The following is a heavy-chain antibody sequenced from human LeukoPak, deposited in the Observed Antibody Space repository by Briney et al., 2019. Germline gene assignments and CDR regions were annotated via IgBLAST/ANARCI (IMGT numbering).Heavy chain of an antibody. D-gene: IGHD2-2*01. CDR1: GGSFSGYY. J-gene: IGHJ6*02. Sequence: KPSETLSLTCAVYGGSFSGYYWSWIRQPPGKGLEWIGEINHSGSTNYNPSLKSRVTISVDTSKNQFSLKLSSVTAADTAVYYCASPGYCSSTSCEDTYYYYGMDVWGQGTTVTVSS. V-gene: IGHV4-34*01. CDR2: INHSGST. CDR3: ASPGYCSSTSCEDTYYYYGMDV.